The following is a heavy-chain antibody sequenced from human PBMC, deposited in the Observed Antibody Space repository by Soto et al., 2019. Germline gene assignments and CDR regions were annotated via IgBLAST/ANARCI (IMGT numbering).Heavy chain of an antibody. CDR1: GYDFSTYW. J-gene: IGHJ6*02. CDR3: ARNPAVGINXKHGRDV. Sequence: GESLKISCQASGYDFSTYWISWVRQMPGKGLELMGRIDPSDFYTNYRPSFQGHVTISVDKSINTVYLQWSSLKASETAMYYCARNPAVGINXKHGRDVGGQGXAXT. CDR2: IDPSDFYT. V-gene: IGHV5-10-1*01. D-gene: IGHD2-21*01.